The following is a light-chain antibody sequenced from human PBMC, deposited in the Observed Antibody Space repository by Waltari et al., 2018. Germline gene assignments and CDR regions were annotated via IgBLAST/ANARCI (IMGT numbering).Light chain of an antibody. CDR2: WAS. CDR3: QQYYSTPLT. V-gene: IGKV4-1*01. J-gene: IGKJ4*01. CDR1: ESVLYSSNNKNH. Sequence: DIVMTQSPESLAVSLGERATINCKSSESVLYSSNNKNHLAWYQQKPGQPPKLLLYWASTRKSVVPDRFSGSGSETDFTLTVTSLQAEDAAVYYCQQYYSTPLTFGGGTRVEI.